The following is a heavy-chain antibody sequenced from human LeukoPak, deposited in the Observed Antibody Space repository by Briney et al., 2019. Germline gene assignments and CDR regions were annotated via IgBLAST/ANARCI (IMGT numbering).Heavy chain of an antibody. CDR2: ISYSGANS. J-gene: IGHJ3*01. CDR3: AKDIQLST. Sequence: GGSLRLSCAASGFTFRDAAMTWVRQAPGKGLEWVSLISYSGANSYYADSVKGRFTISRDNSRNTLSLQMNNLRVEDTAIYYCAKDIQLSTWGLGTMVTVSS. V-gene: IGHV3-23*01. D-gene: IGHD5-24*01. CDR1: GFTFRDAA.